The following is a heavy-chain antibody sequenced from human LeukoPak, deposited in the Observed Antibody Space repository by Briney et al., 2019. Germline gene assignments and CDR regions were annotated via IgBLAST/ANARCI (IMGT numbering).Heavy chain of an antibody. CDR3: ARSATRDGYNSGYYGMDV. Sequence: GGSLRLSCAASGFTFSDYYMSWIRQAPGKGLEWVSYISSSGSTIYYADSVKGRFTISRDNAKNSLYLQMNSLRAEDTAVYYCARSATRDGYNSGYYGMDVWGQGTTVTVSS. D-gene: IGHD5-24*01. J-gene: IGHJ6*02. CDR2: ISSSGSTI. CDR1: GFTFSDYY. V-gene: IGHV3-11*01.